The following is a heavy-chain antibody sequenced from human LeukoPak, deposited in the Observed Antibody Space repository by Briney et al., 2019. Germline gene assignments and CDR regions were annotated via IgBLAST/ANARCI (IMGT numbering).Heavy chain of an antibody. Sequence: PGGSLRLSCAASGFNFNRHWMHWVRQAPGKGPVWLSRINSDGSSISYADSVKGRFTISRDNAKNTLFLQMNSLSVDDTAVYYCASRTYEDYFDYWGQGALVTVSS. CDR1: GFNFNRHW. D-gene: IGHD5-12*01. J-gene: IGHJ4*02. CDR3: ASRTYEDYFDY. CDR2: INSDGSSI. V-gene: IGHV3-74*01.